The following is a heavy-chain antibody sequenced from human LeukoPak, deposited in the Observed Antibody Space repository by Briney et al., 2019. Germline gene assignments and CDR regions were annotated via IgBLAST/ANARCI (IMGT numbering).Heavy chain of an antibody. Sequence: SGTLSLTCAVYGGSFSGYYWSWIRQPPGKGLEWIGEINHSGSTNYNPSLKSRVTISVDTSKNQFSLKLSSVTAADTAVYYCARGRTTYYYGSGSYYFDYWGQGTLVTVSS. J-gene: IGHJ4*02. CDR3: ARGRTTYYYGSGSYYFDY. CDR2: INHSGST. V-gene: IGHV4-34*01. D-gene: IGHD3-10*01. CDR1: GGSFSGYY.